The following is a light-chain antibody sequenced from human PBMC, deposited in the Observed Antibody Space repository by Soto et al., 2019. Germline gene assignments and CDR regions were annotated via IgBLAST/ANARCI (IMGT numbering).Light chain of an antibody. V-gene: IGKV3-20*01. Sequence: EIVLTQSPGTLSLSPGERATLSCRASQSVSSSYLAWYQQKPGQAPRLLIYGASNRATGIPDRFSGSRSGTEFTLTISRLEPEDFAVYYCQQYGSSPYSFGQGTKLEIK. J-gene: IGKJ2*03. CDR2: GAS. CDR3: QQYGSSPYS. CDR1: QSVSSSY.